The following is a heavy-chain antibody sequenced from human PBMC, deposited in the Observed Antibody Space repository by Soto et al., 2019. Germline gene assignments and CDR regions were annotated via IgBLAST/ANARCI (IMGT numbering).Heavy chain of an antibody. CDR1: GGSFSGYY. CDR3: ARIGNRTGNKRLDMDV. V-gene: IGHV4-34*01. CDR2: INHSGST. Sequence: SETLSLTCAVYGGSFSGYYWSWIRQPPGKGLEWIGEINHSGSTNYNPSLKSRVTISVDTSKNQFSLKLSSVTAADTAVYYCARIGNRTGNKRLDMDVWGKGTTVTVSS. J-gene: IGHJ6*03. D-gene: IGHD1-1*01.